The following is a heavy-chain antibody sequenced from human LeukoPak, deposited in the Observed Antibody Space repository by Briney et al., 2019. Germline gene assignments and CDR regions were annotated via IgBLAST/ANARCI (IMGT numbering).Heavy chain of an antibody. V-gene: IGHV4-59*01. Sequence: SETLSLTCTVSDGSISSYYWSWIRQPPGQGLEWIGYIYYSGSTNYNPSLKSRVTISVDTSKNQFSLKLSSVTAVDTAVYYCARSGWFGELFGWFDPWGQGTLVTVSS. D-gene: IGHD3-10*01. J-gene: IGHJ5*02. CDR3: ARSGWFGELFGWFDP. CDR1: DGSISSYY. CDR2: IYYSGST.